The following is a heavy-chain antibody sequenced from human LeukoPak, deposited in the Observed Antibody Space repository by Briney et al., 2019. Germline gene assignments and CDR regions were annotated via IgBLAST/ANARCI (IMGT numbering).Heavy chain of an antibody. CDR1: GSTFSSYE. D-gene: IGHD5-18*01. CDR3: ARDGPWIQLSSPRAFDI. J-gene: IGHJ3*02. CDR2: ISSSSSTI. V-gene: IGHV3-48*01. Sequence: GGSLRLSCAASGSTFSSYEMNWVRQAPGKGLEWVSYISSSSSTIYYADSVKGRFTISRDNAKNSLYLQMNSLRAEDTAVYYCARDGPWIQLSSPRAFDIWGQGTMVTVSS.